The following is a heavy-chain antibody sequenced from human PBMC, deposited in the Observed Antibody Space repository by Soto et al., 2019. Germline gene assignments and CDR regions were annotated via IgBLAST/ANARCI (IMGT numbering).Heavy chain of an antibody. CDR2: TYYRSKWYN. J-gene: IGHJ5*02. CDR1: GDSVSSNSAA. CDR3: ARDLFPVNTYYYDSSGHVTNWFDP. V-gene: IGHV6-1*01. Sequence: PSQTLSLTCAISGDSVSSNSAAWNWIRQSPSRGLEWLGRTYYRSKWYNDYAVSVKSRITINPDTSKNQFSLKLSSVTAADTAVYYCARDLFPVNTYYYDSSGHVTNWFDPWGQGTLVTVSS. D-gene: IGHD3-22*01.